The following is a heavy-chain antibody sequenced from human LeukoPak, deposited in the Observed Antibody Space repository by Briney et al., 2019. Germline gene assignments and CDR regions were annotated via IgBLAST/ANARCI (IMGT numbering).Heavy chain of an antibody. CDR3: ARASSGQDYYFDY. J-gene: IGHJ4*02. Sequence: PGRSLRLSCAASGFTFSSYGTHWVRQAPGKGLEWVAVIWYDGSNKYYADSVKGRFTISRDNSKNTLYLQMNSLRAEDTAVYYCARASSGQDYYFDYWGQGTLVTVSS. CDR1: GFTFSSYG. CDR2: IWYDGSNK. V-gene: IGHV3-33*01. D-gene: IGHD3-10*01.